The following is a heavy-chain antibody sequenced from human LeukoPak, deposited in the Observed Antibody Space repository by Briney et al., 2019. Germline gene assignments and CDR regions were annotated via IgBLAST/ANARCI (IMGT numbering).Heavy chain of an antibody. Sequence: GGSLRLSCAASGFTVSSSFIYWVRRAPGKGLEWVSFIHRDDKTYYADSVKGRFTMSRDSSKNTLYLQMNSLGADDTAVYYCAREVISTPPYFDYWGQGILVTVSS. J-gene: IGHJ4*02. CDR2: IHRDDKT. CDR3: AREVISTPPYFDY. CDR1: GFTVSSSF. V-gene: IGHV3-53*01. D-gene: IGHD2-2*01.